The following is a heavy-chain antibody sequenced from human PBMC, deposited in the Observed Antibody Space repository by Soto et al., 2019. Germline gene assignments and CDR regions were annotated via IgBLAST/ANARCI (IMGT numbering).Heavy chain of an antibody. Sequence: QVQLVQSGAEVREPGASVKVSCKASGYSFTSLDINWVRQTAGQGLEWMGWMQPSTGRTGYAQKFQGRVTMTRDTSINTADMELTTLTADDTAFYYWARGVSAGVDYWGQGTLVTVSS. CDR1: GYSFTSLD. CDR2: MQPSTGRT. V-gene: IGHV1-8*01. CDR3: ARGVSAGVDY. J-gene: IGHJ4*02. D-gene: IGHD1-26*01.